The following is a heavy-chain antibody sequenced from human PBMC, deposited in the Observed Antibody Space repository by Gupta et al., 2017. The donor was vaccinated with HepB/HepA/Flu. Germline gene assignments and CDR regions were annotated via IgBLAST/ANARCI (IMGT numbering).Heavy chain of an antibody. V-gene: IGHV3-23*01. Sequence: EVQLLESGGGLVQPGGSLRLSCAASGFTFTKNALSWVRQAPGKGLEWVSEIRGSGLTAYYADSVKGRFTISRDNSKNTLYLQMNSLRAEDTAVYYCAKDGPLGELWGYWGQGTLVTVSS. J-gene: IGHJ4*02. CDR1: GFTFTKNA. D-gene: IGHD3-16*01. CDR2: IRGSGLTA. CDR3: AKDGPLGELWGY.